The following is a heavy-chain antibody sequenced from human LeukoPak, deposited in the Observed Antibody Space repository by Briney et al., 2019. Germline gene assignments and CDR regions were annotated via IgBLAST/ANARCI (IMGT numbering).Heavy chain of an antibody. V-gene: IGHV3-21*01. CDR3: ARGLLEDYYDSSGYPNFDY. J-gene: IGHJ4*02. D-gene: IGHD3-22*01. Sequence: GGSLRLSCAASGFTFSGYWMHWVRQAPGKGLEWVSSISSSSSYIYYADSVKGRFTISRDNAKNSLYLQMNSLRAEDTAVYYCARGLLEDYYDSSGYPNFDYWGQGTLVTVSS. CDR1: GFTFSGYW. CDR2: ISSSSSYI.